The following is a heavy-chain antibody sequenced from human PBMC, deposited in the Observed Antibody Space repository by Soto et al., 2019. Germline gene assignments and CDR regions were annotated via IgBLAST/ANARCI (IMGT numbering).Heavy chain of an antibody. CDR1: GFTFSSYG. D-gene: IGHD2-8*01. V-gene: IGHV3-30*18. Sequence: GGSLRFSCAASGFTFSSYGMHWVRQAPGKGLEWVAVISYDGSNKYYADSVKGRFTISRDNSKNTLYLQMNSLRAEDTAVYYCAKDGGTYCTNGVCYTGWSFDYWGQGTLVTVSS. CDR3: AKDGGTYCTNGVCYTGWSFDY. CDR2: ISYDGSNK. J-gene: IGHJ4*02.